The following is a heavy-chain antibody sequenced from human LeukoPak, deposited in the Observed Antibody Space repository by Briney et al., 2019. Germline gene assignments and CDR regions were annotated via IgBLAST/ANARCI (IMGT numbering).Heavy chain of an antibody. V-gene: IGHV3-48*04. CDR2: ISSSGSTI. D-gene: IGHD4-11*01. Sequence: PGGSLRLSCAASGFTFDDYTMHWVRQAPGKGLEWVSYISSSGSTIYYADSVKGRFTMSRDNAKNSVYLQMNSLRAEDTAVYYCARDKWLTTTHYFDYWGQGTLVTVSS. CDR1: GFTFDDYT. CDR3: ARDKWLTTTHYFDY. J-gene: IGHJ4*02.